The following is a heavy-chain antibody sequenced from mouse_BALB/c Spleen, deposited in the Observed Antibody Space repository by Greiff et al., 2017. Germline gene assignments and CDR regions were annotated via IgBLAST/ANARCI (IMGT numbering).Heavy chain of an antibody. Sequence: EVKLQESGGGLVKPGGSLKLSCAASGFTFSDYYMYWVRQTPEKRLEWVATISDGGSYTYYPDSVKGRFTISRDNAKNNLYLQMSSLKSEDTAMYYCARNGYDGDMDYWGQGTSVTVSS. D-gene: IGHD2-14*01. J-gene: IGHJ4*01. V-gene: IGHV5-4*02. CDR1: GFTFSDYY. CDR2: ISDGGSYT. CDR3: ARNGYDGDMDY.